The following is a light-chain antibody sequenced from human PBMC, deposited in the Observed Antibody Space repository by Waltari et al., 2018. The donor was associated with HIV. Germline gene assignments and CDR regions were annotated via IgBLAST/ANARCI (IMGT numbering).Light chain of an antibody. CDR2: EVT. V-gene: IGLV2-8*01. CDR1: STDIGAYDP. J-gene: IGLJ3*02. CDR3: SSYGDSLRVL. Sequence: QSALTQPPSASGSLGQSVTISCTGSSTDIGAYDPVPWFQQHPRSAPKLLLYEVTGRPSAVSGRFSGSRSGSTAFLTVAGLQPDDEATYFCSSYGDSLRVLFGGGTNVTVL.